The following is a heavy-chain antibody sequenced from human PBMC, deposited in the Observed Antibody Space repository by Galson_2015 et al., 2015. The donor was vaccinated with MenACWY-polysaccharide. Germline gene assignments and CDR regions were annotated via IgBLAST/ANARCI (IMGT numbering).Heavy chain of an antibody. CDR1: GFTFSNYA. J-gene: IGHJ4*02. CDR3: ARVRYSTGKYQFDY. Sequence: SLRLSCAASGFTFSNYAMSWVRQAPGKGLEWFSTIGGSGSNTHYADSVKGRFTISRDNSKNTLSLQMNSLRAEDTAVYYCARVRYSTGKYQFDYWGQGTLVAVSS. D-gene: IGHD2-2*01. V-gene: IGHV3-23*01. CDR2: IGGSGSNT.